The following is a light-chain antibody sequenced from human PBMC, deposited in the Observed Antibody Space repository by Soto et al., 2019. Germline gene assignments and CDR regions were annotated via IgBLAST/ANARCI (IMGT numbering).Light chain of an antibody. J-gene: IGKJ5*01. CDR2: GAS. CDR3: RQYKSYPIT. Sequence: DIQMTQSPSSLSASVGDRVTITCRASQDISNSLGWFQQKPGKAPKSLIYGASSLHSGVSSKFSGSGSGTEFTLTISGLQADDFATYYCRQYKSYPITFGQGTRLDIK. V-gene: IGKV1-16*02. CDR1: QDISNS.